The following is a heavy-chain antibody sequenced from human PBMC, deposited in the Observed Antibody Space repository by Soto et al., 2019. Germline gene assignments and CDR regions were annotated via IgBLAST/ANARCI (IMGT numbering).Heavy chain of an antibody. D-gene: IGHD2-2*01. Sequence: GGSLGLSCAASGFTFSSYWMHWVRQAPGKGLVWVSRINSDGSSTSYADSVKGRFTISRDNAKNTLYLQMNSLRAEDTAVYYCARVGGDQDIVVVPAAGPFDSWGQGPLVTVPP. CDR3: ARVGGDQDIVVVPAAGPFDS. J-gene: IGHJ4*02. CDR1: GFTFSSYW. CDR2: INSDGSST. V-gene: IGHV3-74*01.